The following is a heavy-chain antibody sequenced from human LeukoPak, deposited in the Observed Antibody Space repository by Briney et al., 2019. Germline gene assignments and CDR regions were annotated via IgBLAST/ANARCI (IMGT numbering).Heavy chain of an antibody. CDR1: GYSFTSYW. Sequence: GESLKISCKGSGYSFTSYWIGWVRQMPGKGLEWMGIIYPGDSDTRYSPSFQGQVTISADKSISTAYLQWSSLKASDTAMYYCARRKRRYDFWSGYYAFDYWGQGTLVTVS. D-gene: IGHD3-3*01. CDR2: IYPGDSDT. CDR3: ARRKRRYDFWSGYYAFDY. V-gene: IGHV5-51*01. J-gene: IGHJ4*02.